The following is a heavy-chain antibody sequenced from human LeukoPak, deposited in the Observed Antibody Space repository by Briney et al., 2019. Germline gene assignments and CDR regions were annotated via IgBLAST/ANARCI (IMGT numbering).Heavy chain of an antibody. J-gene: IGHJ6*02. CDR1: GFTFSSYS. Sequence: GRSLRLSCTASGFTFSSYSIHWVRQAPGKGLEWVALISFDGKKTDYADSVKGRFTFSRDNSKNTVSLQMSDLRAEDTAMYYCARDRGGYNGLYYYYYGMDVWGQGTTVTVSS. D-gene: IGHD5-24*01. V-gene: IGHV3-30*04. CDR3: ARDRGGYNGLYYYYYGMDV. CDR2: ISFDGKKT.